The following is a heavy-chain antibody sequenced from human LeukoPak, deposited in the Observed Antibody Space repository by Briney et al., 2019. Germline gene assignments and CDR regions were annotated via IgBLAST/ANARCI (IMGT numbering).Heavy chain of an antibody. CDR1: GSTFSSYW. Sequence: GGSLRLSCAASGSTFSSYWMSWVRQAPGKGLEWVANIKQDGSEKYYVDSVKGRFTISRDNAKNSLYLQMNSLRAEDTAVYYCARDLVAGTLMIDYWGQGTLVTVSS. CDR2: IKQDGSEK. V-gene: IGHV3-7*01. J-gene: IGHJ4*02. CDR3: ARDLVAGTLMIDY. D-gene: IGHD6-19*01.